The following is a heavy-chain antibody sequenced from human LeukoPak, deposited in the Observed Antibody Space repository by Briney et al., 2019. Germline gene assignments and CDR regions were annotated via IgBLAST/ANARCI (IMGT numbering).Heavy chain of an antibody. J-gene: IGHJ3*02. Sequence: GGSLRLSCATSGFTFSPYSFNWVRQAPGKGLEWVANIKQDGSEKYYVDSVKGRFTISRDNAKNSLYLQMNSLRAEDTAVYYCARDEGIAVAGTSDAFDIWGQGTMVTVSS. V-gene: IGHV3-7*01. CDR2: IKQDGSEK. CDR1: GFTFSPYS. D-gene: IGHD6-19*01. CDR3: ARDEGIAVAGTSDAFDI.